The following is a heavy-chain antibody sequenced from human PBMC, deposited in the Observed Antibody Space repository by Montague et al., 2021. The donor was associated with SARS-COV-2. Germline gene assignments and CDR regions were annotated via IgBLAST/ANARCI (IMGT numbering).Heavy chain of an antibody. J-gene: IGHJ4*02. CDR1: EGSIYTSYHY. CDR2: IYYTGNT. CDR3: ARHPLPLGRIDC. Sequence: SETLSLTCSVSEGSIYTSYHYWGWIRQPPGKGLEWIGAIYYTGNTYYEPSLKSRVSISIDTAKNQFSLSLSSVTAADTGVYFCARHPLPLGRIDCWGQGTLVTVSS. V-gene: IGHV4-39*01. D-gene: IGHD7-27*01.